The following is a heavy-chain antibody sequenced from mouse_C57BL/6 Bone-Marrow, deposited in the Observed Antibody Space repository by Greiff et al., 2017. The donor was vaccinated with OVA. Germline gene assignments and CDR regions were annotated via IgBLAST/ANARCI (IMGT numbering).Heavy chain of an antibody. CDR2: ILPGSGST. Sequence: QVQLKESGAELMKPGASVKLSCTATGYTFTGYWIEWVKQRPGHGLEWIGEILPGSGSTNYHEKFKGKATFTADTSSNTAYMQLSSLTTEDSAIYYCARIGYYYGSSFDVWGTGTTVTVSS. CDR1: GYTFTGYW. CDR3: ARIGYYYGSSFDV. D-gene: IGHD1-1*01. V-gene: IGHV1-9*01. J-gene: IGHJ1*03.